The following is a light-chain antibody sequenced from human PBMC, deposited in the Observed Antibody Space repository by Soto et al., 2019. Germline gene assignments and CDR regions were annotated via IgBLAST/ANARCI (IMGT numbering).Light chain of an antibody. CDR3: QQHNTYPAT. Sequence: DIPMTQSPSTLSASVGDTVTITCRASQSVSTWLAWYQQKPGKAPKLLIYMASTLESGVPSRLSGSASGTEFTLTISSLQPDDFATYYCQQHNTYPATFGQGTKVEIK. J-gene: IGKJ1*01. CDR2: MAS. CDR1: QSVSTW. V-gene: IGKV1-5*03.